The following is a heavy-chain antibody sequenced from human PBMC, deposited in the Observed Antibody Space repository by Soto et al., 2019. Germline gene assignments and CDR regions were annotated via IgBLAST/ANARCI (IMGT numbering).Heavy chain of an antibody. D-gene: IGHD3-3*01. CDR1: GYTFTSYD. J-gene: IGHJ4*02. CDR2: MNPNSGNT. V-gene: IGHV1-8*01. CDR3: ALFDWGGVVIDY. Sequence: GASVKVSCNASGYTFTSYDINWVRPATGQGLEWMGWMNPNSGNTGYAQKFQGRVTMTRNTYISTAYMELSSLRSEDTAVYYCALFDWGGVVIDYRGQGTLDIGSS.